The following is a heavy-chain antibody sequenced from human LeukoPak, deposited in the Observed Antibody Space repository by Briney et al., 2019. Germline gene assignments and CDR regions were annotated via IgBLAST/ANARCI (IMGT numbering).Heavy chain of an antibody. CDR3: AKDIRGELSPIDAFDI. J-gene: IGHJ3*02. CDR1: GFTFDDYA. V-gene: IGHV3-9*01. D-gene: IGHD3-16*02. CDR2: ISWNSGSI. Sequence: YLRLSCAASGFTFDDYAMHWVRQAPGKGLEWVSGISWNSGSIGYADSVKGRFTISRDNAKNSLYLQMNSLRAEDTALYYCAKDIRGELSPIDAFDIWGQGTMVTVSS.